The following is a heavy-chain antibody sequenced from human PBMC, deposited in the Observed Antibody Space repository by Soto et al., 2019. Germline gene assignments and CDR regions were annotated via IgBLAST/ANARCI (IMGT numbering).Heavy chain of an antibody. CDR2: IYYSGST. J-gene: IGHJ4*02. V-gene: IGHV4-39*01. D-gene: IGHD1-26*01. Sequence: QLQLQESGPGLVKPSETLSLTCTVSGGSISRSSYYWGWIRQPPGKGLEWIGSIYYSGSTYYNPSLKSRVTISVDTSKNQFSLKLSSVTAADTAVYYWARSLVGATTLGFDYWGQGTLVTVSS. CDR3: ARSLVGATTLGFDY. CDR1: GGSISRSSYY.